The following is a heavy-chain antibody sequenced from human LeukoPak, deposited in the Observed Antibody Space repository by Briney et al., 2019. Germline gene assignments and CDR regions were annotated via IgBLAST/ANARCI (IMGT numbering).Heavy chain of an antibody. CDR1: GFTFSNYW. CDR3: AKDLSSGSYYQNGDY. CDR2: IKQDGSEK. J-gene: IGHJ4*02. D-gene: IGHD1-26*01. Sequence: GGSLRLSCAASGFTFSNYWMTWVRQAPGKGLEWVATIKQDGSEKYYVDSVKGRFTISRDNAKNSLYLQMNSLRAEDTAVYYCAKDLSSGSYYQNGDYWGQGTLVTVSS. V-gene: IGHV3-7*01.